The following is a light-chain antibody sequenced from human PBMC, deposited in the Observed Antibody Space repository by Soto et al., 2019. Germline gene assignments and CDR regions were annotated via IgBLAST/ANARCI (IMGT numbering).Light chain of an antibody. CDR3: QQYDNLPGFT. J-gene: IGKJ3*01. V-gene: IGKV1-33*01. CDR2: DAS. Sequence: DIPMTQSPSSLSASVGDRVTITCQASQDISNYLNGYQQKPGKAPKLLIYDASNLETGVPSRFSGSGAGTDYTFTISSLQPEDIATYYCQQYDNLPGFTFGPGTKVDIK. CDR1: QDISNY.